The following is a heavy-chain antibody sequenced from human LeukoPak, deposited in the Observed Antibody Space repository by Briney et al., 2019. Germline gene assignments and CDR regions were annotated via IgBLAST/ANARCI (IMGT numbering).Heavy chain of an antibody. CDR1: GYTFTSYY. CDR2: INPSGGST. D-gene: IGHD1-1*01. J-gene: IGHJ6*03. Sequence: ASVKVSCKASGYTFTSYYMHWVRQAPGQGLEWMGIINPSGGSTSYAQKFQGRVTMTRDTSTSTVYMELSSLRSEDTAVYYCARATTKTFVQEAYYYYYYMDVWGKGTTVTVSS. CDR3: ARATTKTFVQEAYYYYYYMDV. V-gene: IGHV1-46*01.